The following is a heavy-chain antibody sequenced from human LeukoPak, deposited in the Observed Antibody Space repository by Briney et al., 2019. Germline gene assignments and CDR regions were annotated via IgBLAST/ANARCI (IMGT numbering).Heavy chain of an antibody. CDR1: GGSISSSSYY. D-gene: IGHD6-13*01. CDR2: IYYSGST. Sequence: SETLSLTCTVSGGSISSSSYYWGWIRQPPGKGLEWIGSIYYSGSTYYNPSLKSRVTISVDTSKNQFSLKLSSVTAADTAVYYCAALGGPGIAAAGIDYWGQGTLVTVTS. V-gene: IGHV4-39*01. J-gene: IGHJ4*02. CDR3: AALGGPGIAAAGIDY.